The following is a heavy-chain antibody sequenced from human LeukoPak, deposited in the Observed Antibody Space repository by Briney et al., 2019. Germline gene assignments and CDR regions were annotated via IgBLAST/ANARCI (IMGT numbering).Heavy chain of an antibody. CDR2: TNDNGDNT. CDR1: GFEFHIYA. V-gene: IGHV3-23*01. Sequence: GGSLRLSCAASGFEFHIYAMSWVRQAPGKGLEWVSGTNDNGDNTNHADSVKGRFTISRDNSKNTLYLQMNSLRADDTAIYYCAKDRHGIVGLTPFEYWGQGTRVTVSS. D-gene: IGHD1-26*01. J-gene: IGHJ4*02. CDR3: AKDRHGIVGLTPFEY.